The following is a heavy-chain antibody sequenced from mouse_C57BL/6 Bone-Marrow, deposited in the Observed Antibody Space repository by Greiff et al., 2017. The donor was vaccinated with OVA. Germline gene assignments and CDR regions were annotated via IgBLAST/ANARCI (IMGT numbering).Heavy chain of an antibody. J-gene: IGHJ1*03. CDR1: GYAFTNYL. CDR2: INPGSGGT. Sequence: VKLMESGAELVRPGTSVKVSCKASGYAFTNYLIEWVKQRPGQGLEWIGVINPGSGGTNYNEKFKGKATLTADKSSSTAYMQLSSLTSEDSAVYFWARKKRFDVWGTGTTVTVSS. CDR3: ARKKRFDV. V-gene: IGHV1-54*01.